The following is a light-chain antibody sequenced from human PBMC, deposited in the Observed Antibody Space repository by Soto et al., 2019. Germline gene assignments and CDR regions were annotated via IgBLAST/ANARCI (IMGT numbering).Light chain of an antibody. CDR2: GNR. J-gene: IGLJ3*02. V-gene: IGLV1-40*01. Sequence: QSALTQPASVSGSPGQSITISCTGNSSNLGAGYDVHWYQRLPGAAPKLVIFGNRNRPSGVPERFSGSKSGTSASLAITGLQAEDEADYYCQAYDYSLTASVFGGGTKVTVL. CDR1: SSNLGAGYD. CDR3: QAYDYSLTASV.